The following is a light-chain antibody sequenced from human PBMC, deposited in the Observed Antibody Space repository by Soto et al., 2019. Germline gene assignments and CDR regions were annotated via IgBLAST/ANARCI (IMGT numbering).Light chain of an antibody. CDR1: QSINTY. CDR3: QQYNTYST. Sequence: DIQMTQSPSSLSASVGDRANITCQIHQSINTYLNWYQQKPGKAPQALIYDASSLKSGVPSRFSGNGSGTEVTLTISSLQPDDFATYYCQQYNTYSTFDLRKRLE. CDR2: DAS. V-gene: IGKV1-5*01. J-gene: IGKJ5*01.